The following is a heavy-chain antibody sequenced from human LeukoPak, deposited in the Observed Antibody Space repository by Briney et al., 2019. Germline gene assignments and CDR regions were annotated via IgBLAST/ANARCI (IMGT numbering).Heavy chain of an antibody. CDR2: ISGSGGST. CDR1: GFAFNRYA. D-gene: IGHD3-3*01. V-gene: IGHV3-23*01. CDR3: AKARDGFGVDTIDY. J-gene: IGHJ4*02. Sequence: GGSPRLSCAASGFAFNRYAMTWVRQAPGKGLEWVSAISGSGGSTYYADSVKGRFTISRDSSRNTVYLQMNNLRAEDTAIYYCAKARDGFGVDTIDYWGQGTLVTVSS.